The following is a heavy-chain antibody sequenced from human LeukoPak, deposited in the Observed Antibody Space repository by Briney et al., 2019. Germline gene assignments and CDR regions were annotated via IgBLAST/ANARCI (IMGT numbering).Heavy chain of an antibody. D-gene: IGHD3-3*02. V-gene: IGHV1-2*02. Sequence: GASVKVSCKASGYTFTGYYVHWVRQAPGRGLEWMGWVNPNSGGTNYAQKFQGRVTMTRDASISTAYMELSSLKPDDTAVYYCAREGISGNWFDPWGQGTLVTVSS. CDR1: GYTFTGYY. J-gene: IGHJ5*02. CDR2: VNPNSGGT. CDR3: AREGISGNWFDP.